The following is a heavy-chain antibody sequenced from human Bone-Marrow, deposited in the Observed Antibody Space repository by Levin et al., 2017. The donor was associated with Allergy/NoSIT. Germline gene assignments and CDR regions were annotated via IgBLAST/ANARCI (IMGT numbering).Heavy chain of an antibody. CDR3: ATSLVRGVTSIN. Sequence: GESLKISCAGSGFSFSLYSMNWVRRAPGKGLEWVSYISGSGDTKYYADSVRGRFTISRDNAKNSLYVEMNSLRAEDTAVYYCATSLVRGVTSINWGQGTLVTVSS. J-gene: IGHJ4*02. D-gene: IGHD3-10*01. V-gene: IGHV3-48*01. CDR1: GFSFSLYS. CDR2: ISGSGDTK.